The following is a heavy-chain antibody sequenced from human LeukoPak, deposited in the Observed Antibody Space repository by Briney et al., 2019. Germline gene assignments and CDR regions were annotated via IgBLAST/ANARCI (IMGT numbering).Heavy chain of an antibody. CDR2: INPNSGGT. V-gene: IGHV1-2*02. Sequence: SVKGFSRASGYTCAGNHLNWVRQAPGQKLEWMGWINPNSGGTYYAQTFQGRVTMTRDTSISTAYMEVSRLRSDDTAIYYCARHVAASVWFDPWGQGTLVSVSS. J-gene: IGHJ5*02. D-gene: IGHD2-21*01. CDR1: GYTCAGNH. CDR3: ARHVAASVWFDP.